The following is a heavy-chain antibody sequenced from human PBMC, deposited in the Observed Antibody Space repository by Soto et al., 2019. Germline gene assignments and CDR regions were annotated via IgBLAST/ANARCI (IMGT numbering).Heavy chain of an antibody. CDR2: IYWDDDK. CDR1: GSSLSTSGVG. CDR3: ARRRDGYNDFDY. V-gene: IGHV2-5*02. Sequence: QITLKESGPTLVKSTQTLTLTCTVSGSSLSTSGVGVGWIRQPPGKALEWLALIYWDDDKRYSPSLKNRLTITKDTSKNQVVLTLTNMDPVDTAAYYCARRRDGYNDFDYWGQGTQVTASS. D-gene: IGHD5-12*01. J-gene: IGHJ4*02.